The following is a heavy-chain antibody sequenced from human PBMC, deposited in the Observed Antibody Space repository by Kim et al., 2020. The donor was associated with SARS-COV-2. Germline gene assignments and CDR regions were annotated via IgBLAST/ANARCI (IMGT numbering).Heavy chain of an antibody. J-gene: IGHJ2*01. CDR3: ARGGITGDLSADGYFDL. CDR1: GGSISSYY. Sequence: SETLSLTCTVSGGSISSYYWSWIRQPPGKGLEWIGYIYYSGSSNYNPSLKSRVTISVDTSKNQFSLKLSSVTAADTAVYYCARGGITGDLSADGYFDLWGRGPLVTVSS. V-gene: IGHV4-59*01. D-gene: IGHD7-27*01. CDR2: IYYSGSS.